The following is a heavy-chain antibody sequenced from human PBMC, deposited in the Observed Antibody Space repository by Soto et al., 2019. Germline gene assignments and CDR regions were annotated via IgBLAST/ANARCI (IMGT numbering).Heavy chain of an antibody. Sequence: GSPSLSCAASVFTFSSYWMHLVRQAPGKGLVWVSRINSDGSSTSYADSVKGRFTISRDNAKNTLYLQMNSLRAEDTAVYYCAREYYDFWSGPYGMDVWGQGTTVTVSS. D-gene: IGHD3-3*01. V-gene: IGHV3-74*01. CDR2: INSDGSST. CDR3: AREYYDFWSGPYGMDV. J-gene: IGHJ6*02. CDR1: VFTFSSYW.